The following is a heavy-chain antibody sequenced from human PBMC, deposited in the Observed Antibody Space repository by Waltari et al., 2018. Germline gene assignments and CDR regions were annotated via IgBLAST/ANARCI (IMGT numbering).Heavy chain of an antibody. Sequence: EVQLVESGGGLVQPGGSLRLSCAASGFTFSSYSMNWVRRVPGKGLERVSYVIVVISHRYSADSGECRFTGSSDNAKNSLYLQMNVRRAEDTAVYYCASMGSYLGSWFDPWGQGSLVTVSS. V-gene: IGHV3-48*04. D-gene: IGHD1-26*01. CDR1: GFTFSSYS. J-gene: IGHJ5*02. CDR2: VIVVISHR. CDR3: ASMGSYLGSWFDP.